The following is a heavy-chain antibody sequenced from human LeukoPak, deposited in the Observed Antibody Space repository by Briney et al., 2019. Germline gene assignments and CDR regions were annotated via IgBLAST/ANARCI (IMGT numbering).Heavy chain of an antibody. CDR2: IYTSGST. Sequence: PSETLSLTCTVSGGSISSGSYYWSWIRQPAGKGLEWIGRIYTSGSTNYNPSLKSRVTISVDTSKNQFSLKLSSVTAADTAVYYCARPDYGDYPHWYFDLWGRGTLVTVSS. J-gene: IGHJ2*01. CDR1: GGSISSGSYY. V-gene: IGHV4-61*02. D-gene: IGHD4-17*01. CDR3: ARPDYGDYPHWYFDL.